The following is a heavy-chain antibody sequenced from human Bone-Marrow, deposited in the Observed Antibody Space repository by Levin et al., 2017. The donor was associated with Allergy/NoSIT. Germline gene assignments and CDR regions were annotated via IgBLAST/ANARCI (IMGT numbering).Heavy chain of an antibody. CDR2: ISSSGNTM. CDR1: GFSFSDYY. D-gene: IGHD5-24*01. V-gene: IGHV3-11*01. J-gene: IGHJ4*02. CDR3: ARRRDGYNYPLDY. Sequence: PGGSLRLSCAASGFSFSDYYMNWIRQAPGKGLEWVSCISSSGNTMYYADSVKGRFTISRDNAENSLFLQMNSLRAEDTAVYYCARRRDGYNYPLDYWGQGSLVTVSS.